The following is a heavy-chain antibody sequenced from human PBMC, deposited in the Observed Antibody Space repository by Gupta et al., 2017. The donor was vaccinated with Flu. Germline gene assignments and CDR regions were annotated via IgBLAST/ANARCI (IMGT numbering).Heavy chain of an antibody. V-gene: IGHV2-5*02. CDR3: ARCVITYGGVIGDDAFDV. Sequence: QITLKESGPTLIQPTQTFTLTCTFSGFSLTATGEGVGWIRQPPGKALEWLAVIYWDNDDRYSPSLRTRLTITKDTSKNQVVLTMTNVDPVDTATYYCARCVITYGGVIGDDAFDVWGQGTMVTVSS. J-gene: IGHJ3*01. CDR1: GFSLTATGEG. CDR2: IYWDNDD. D-gene: IGHD3-16*02.